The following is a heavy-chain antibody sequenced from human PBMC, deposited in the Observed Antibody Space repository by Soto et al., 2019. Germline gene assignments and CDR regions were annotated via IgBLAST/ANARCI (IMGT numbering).Heavy chain of an antibody. D-gene: IGHD2-2*01. CDR2: ISLYSDGT. V-gene: IGHV1-18*01. CDR1: GYTFSNYS. J-gene: IGHJ5*02. Sequence: QVQLVQSGGEVKRPGASVKVSCKTSGYTFSNYSITWVRQAPGQPLEWLGWISLYSDGTNYAPTFQGRVSMPTDASATTAYMQLRSLRSDDTAVYYCARVVPGAQAWFGPWGQGTLVTVSS. CDR3: ARVVPGAQAWFGP.